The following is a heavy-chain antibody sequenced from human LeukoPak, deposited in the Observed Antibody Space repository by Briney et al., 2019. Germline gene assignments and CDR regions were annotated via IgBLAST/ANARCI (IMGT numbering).Heavy chain of an antibody. CDR3: ARGPNQQLLGRYYYYYMDV. CDR2: INHSGST. CDR1: GGSFSGYY. D-gene: IGHD6-13*01. J-gene: IGHJ6*03. Sequence: SETLSLTCAVYGGSFSGYYWSWIRQPPGKGLEWIGEINHSGSTNYNPSLKSRVTISVDTSKNQFSLKLTSVTAADTAVYYCARGPNQQLLGRYYYYYMDVWSKGTTVTVSS. V-gene: IGHV4-34*01.